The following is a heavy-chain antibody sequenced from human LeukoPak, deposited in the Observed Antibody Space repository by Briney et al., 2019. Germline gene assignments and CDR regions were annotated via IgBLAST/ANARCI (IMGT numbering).Heavy chain of an antibody. CDR2: ISMTGGST. Sequence: GGSLRLSCAASVFIFSNYAMTWVRQAPGKGLEWVSSISMTGGSTYYADSVKGRFTISRDNSKNTLLLQIKDLTAADTTVYYCARDPEIVAAGWYFDLWGRGTLVIVSS. V-gene: IGHV3-23*01. CDR3: ARDPEIVAAGWYFDL. CDR1: VFIFSNYA. D-gene: IGHD6-13*01. J-gene: IGHJ2*01.